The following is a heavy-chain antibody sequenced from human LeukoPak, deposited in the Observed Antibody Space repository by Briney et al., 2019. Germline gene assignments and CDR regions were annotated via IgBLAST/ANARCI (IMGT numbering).Heavy chain of an antibody. Sequence: SGGSLRLSCAASGFTVSSNYMSWVRQAPGKGPEWVSVIYSGGSTYYADSVKGRFTISRDNSKNTLYLQMNSLRAEDTAVYYCARVAVAGTYYYYYYMDVWGKGTTVTISS. J-gene: IGHJ6*03. CDR1: GFTVSSNY. V-gene: IGHV3-66*01. CDR3: ARVAVAGTYYYYYYMDV. D-gene: IGHD6-19*01. CDR2: IYSGGST.